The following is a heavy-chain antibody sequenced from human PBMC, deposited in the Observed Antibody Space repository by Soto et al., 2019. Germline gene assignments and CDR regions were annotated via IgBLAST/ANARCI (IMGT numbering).Heavy chain of an antibody. J-gene: IGHJ5*02. D-gene: IGHD3-22*01. Sequence: PGESLKISCKGSGYSFTSYWIGWVRQMPGKGLEWMGIIYPGDSDTRYSPSFQGHVTISADKSISTAYLQWSSLKASDTAMYYCARSAYYYDSSGYHWGQGTLVTVSS. CDR3: ARSAYYYDSSGYH. V-gene: IGHV5-51*01. CDR1: GYSFTSYW. CDR2: IYPGDSDT.